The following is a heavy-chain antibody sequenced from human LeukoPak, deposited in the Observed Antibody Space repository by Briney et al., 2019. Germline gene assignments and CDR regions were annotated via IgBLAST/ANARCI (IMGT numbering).Heavy chain of an antibody. CDR3: ARESVQLWLYVFDY. CDR2: IKQDGSEK. Sequence: PGGSLRLSCAASGFTFSGYWMSWVRQAPGKGLEWVANIKQDGSEKYYVDSVKGRFTISRDNAKNSLYLQMSSLRVEDTAVYYCARESVQLWLYVFDYWGQGSLVPVSS. V-gene: IGHV3-7*05. J-gene: IGHJ4*02. D-gene: IGHD5-18*01. CDR1: GFTFSGYW.